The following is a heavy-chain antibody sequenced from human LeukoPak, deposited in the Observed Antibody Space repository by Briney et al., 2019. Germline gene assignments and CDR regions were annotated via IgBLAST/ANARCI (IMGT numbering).Heavy chain of an antibody. CDR2: IKQDGSEK. CDR1: GFTFSSYW. Sequence: GRSLRLSCAASGFTFSSYWMSWVRQAPGKGLEWVANIKQDGSEKYYVDSVKGRFTISRDNAKNLLNLQMNSLRAEDTAVYYCARGYSSPWDRYFDYWGQGTLVTVSS. CDR3: ARGYSSPWDRYFDY. J-gene: IGHJ4*02. D-gene: IGHD5-18*01. V-gene: IGHV3-7*01.